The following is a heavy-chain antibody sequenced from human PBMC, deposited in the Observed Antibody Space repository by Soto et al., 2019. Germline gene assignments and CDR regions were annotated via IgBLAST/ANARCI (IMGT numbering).Heavy chain of an antibody. D-gene: IGHD2-2*01. Sequence: QVQLQESGPGLVEPSGTLSLTCAVSGGSISSDNWWTWVRQPPGEGLEWIGEIHPNGRTNYKPSLKSRITISVDKSENQFSLWLTSVTAADTALYYCATPYCIHTTCYVYWGQGTLVTVSS. CDR3: ATPYCIHTTCYVY. J-gene: IGHJ4*02. CDR2: IHPNGRT. CDR1: GGSISSDNW. V-gene: IGHV4-4*02.